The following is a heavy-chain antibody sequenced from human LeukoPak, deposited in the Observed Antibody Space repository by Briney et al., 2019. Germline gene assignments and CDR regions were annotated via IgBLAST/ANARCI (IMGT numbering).Heavy chain of an antibody. CDR3: SLEGSSWYRYFQH. CDR1: GFTFTTYA. Sequence: PGGSLRLSCAASGFTFTTYAMRWVRQAPGKGLEWVANIKQDGSEKYYVDSVKGRFTISRDNAKNSLYLQMNSLRAEDTAVYYSSLEGSSWYRYFQHWGQGTLVTVSS. J-gene: IGHJ1*01. V-gene: IGHV3-7*05. CDR2: IKQDGSEK. D-gene: IGHD6-13*01.